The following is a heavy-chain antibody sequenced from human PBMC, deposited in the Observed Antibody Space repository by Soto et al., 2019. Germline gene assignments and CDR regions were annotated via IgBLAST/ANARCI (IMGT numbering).Heavy chain of an antibody. CDR2: IRSTGGTI. V-gene: IGHV3-11*01. CDR1: GFTFSYYY. J-gene: IGHJ4*02. Sequence: QVQLVESGGGLVKPGGSLRLSCAASGFTFSYYYMSWSRKAPGKGLEWISDIRSTGGTINYADSGKGRSTISRDKAKNSLYLPMNSLRAEDPAVYYCARDVLWGSVNSDRGVGYWGQGTLVTVSS. D-gene: IGHD3-16*01. CDR3: ARDVLWGSVNSDRGVGY.